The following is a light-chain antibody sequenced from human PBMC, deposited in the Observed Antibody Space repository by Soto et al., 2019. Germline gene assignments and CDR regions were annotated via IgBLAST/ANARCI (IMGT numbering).Light chain of an antibody. V-gene: IGKV3-11*01. CDR1: QSVSRY. CDR2: DAS. J-gene: IGKJ1*01. Sequence: EIVLTQSPATLPLSPGERATLSCRASQSVSRYLAWHQQKPGQAPRLLIYDASNRATDVPARFSGSGSGTDFTLTISSLEPEDFAVYYCQQRSNWPWTFGQGTKVEIK. CDR3: QQRSNWPWT.